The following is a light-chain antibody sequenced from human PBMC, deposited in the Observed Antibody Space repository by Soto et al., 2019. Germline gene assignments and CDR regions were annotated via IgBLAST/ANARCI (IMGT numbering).Light chain of an antibody. V-gene: IGKV1-12*01. J-gene: IGKJ4*01. CDR1: QGISSW. Sequence: DIQMTQSPSSVSASVGDRVTITCRARQGISSWLDWYQQKPGRAPKLLIYAASTLQSGVPSRFSGSGSGTEFTLTITSLQPEDFATYYCLQTNTFPRTFGGGTKVEIK. CDR3: LQTNTFPRT. CDR2: AAS.